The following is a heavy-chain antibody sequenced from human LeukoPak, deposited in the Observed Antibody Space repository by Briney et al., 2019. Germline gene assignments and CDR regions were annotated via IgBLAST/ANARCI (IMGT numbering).Heavy chain of an antibody. CDR2: ISGSGDGT. Sequence: PGGSLRLSCVASGFTFSSYAMSWVRQAPGKGLEWVSAISGSGDGTYYTDSVKGRFTISRDNSKNTLHLQMSSLRTEDTAVYYCAKDTGYNYGYDYWGQGTLATVSS. CDR1: GFTFSSYA. J-gene: IGHJ4*02. V-gene: IGHV3-23*01. D-gene: IGHD5-18*01. CDR3: AKDTGYNYGYDY.